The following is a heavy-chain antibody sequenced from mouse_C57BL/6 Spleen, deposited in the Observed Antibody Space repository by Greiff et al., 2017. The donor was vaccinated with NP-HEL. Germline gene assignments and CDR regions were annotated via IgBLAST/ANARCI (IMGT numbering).Heavy chain of an antibody. J-gene: IGHJ3*01. CDR1: GYTFTSYW. D-gene: IGHD1-1*01. Sequence: VQLQESGAELVKPGASVKLSCKASGYTFTSYWMHWVKQRPGQGLEWIGMIHPNSGSTNYNEKFKSKATLTVDKSSSTAYMQLSSLTSEDSAVYYCARKGGIYYYGSSYDWFAYWGQGTLVTVSA. CDR3: ARKGGIYYYGSSYDWFAY. CDR2: IHPNSGST. V-gene: IGHV1-64*01.